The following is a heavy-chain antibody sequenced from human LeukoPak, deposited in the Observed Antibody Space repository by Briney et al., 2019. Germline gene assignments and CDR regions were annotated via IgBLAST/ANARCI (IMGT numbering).Heavy chain of an antibody. CDR1: GGSFGGYY. V-gene: IGHV4-34*01. Sequence: SETLTLTCAVYGGSFGGYYWGWIRQPPGKGLEWIGEINHSGSTNYNPSLKSRVTISVDTSKNQFSLKLSSVTAADTAVYYCATSKTGTMYYFDYWGQGTLVTVSS. J-gene: IGHJ4*02. D-gene: IGHD1-7*01. CDR2: INHSGST. CDR3: ATSKTGTMYYFDY.